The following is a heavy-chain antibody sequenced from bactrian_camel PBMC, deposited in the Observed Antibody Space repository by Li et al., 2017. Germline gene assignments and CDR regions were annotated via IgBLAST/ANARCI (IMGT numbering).Heavy chain of an antibody. Sequence: HVQLVESGGGSVQVGGSLRLSCVASGDTIGRYCMGWFRQIPDREREGVAAIDSDGRTHYADSVKGRFTISRDNAKNTLYLQIGSLKPEDTAVYYCATGHSTFATMRDGYNYWGQGTQVTVS. V-gene: IGHV3S55*01. J-gene: IGHJ4*01. D-gene: IGHD4*01. CDR2: IDSDGRT. CDR3: ATGHSTFATMRDGYNY. CDR1: GDTIGRYC.